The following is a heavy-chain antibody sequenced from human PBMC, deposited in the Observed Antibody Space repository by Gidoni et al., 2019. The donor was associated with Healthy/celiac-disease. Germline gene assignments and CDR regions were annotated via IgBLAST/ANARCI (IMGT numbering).Heavy chain of an antibody. D-gene: IGHD1-26*01. CDR3: ARGAAWPHELSGAFDS. CDR1: GGTFSSYA. V-gene: IGHV1-69*01. CDR2: IIPIFGTA. J-gene: IGHJ3*02. Sequence: QVQLVQSGAEVKKPGSSVKVSCTASGGTFSSYAISWVRPAPGEGLEWMGGIIPIFGTANYEQKVQGRGTSTADESTSTAYMELSRLRAEDTAVDYCARGAAWPHELSGAFDSWGQGTMVTVSS.